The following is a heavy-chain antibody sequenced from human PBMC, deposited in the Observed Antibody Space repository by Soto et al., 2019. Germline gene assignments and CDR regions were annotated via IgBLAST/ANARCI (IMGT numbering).Heavy chain of an antibody. CDR2: IYWDDDK. D-gene: IGHD3-10*01. Sequence: QITLKESGPTLMKPTQTLTLTCTFSGFSLNTRGVGVGWIRQPPGKALEWLALIYWDDDKRSSPSLRSRLTIAKDTSKNQVVLTMTNLDPVDTATYYCARSGSGGLRGRGYFDSWGLGTLVTVSS. V-gene: IGHV2-5*02. CDR3: ARSGSGGLRGRGYFDS. J-gene: IGHJ4*02. CDR1: GFSLNTRGVG.